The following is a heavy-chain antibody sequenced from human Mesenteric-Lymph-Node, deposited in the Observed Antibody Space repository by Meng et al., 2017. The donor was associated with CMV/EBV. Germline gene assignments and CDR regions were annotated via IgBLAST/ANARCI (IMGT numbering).Heavy chain of an antibody. CDR3: ARSDASIYYYYNGMDV. J-gene: IGHJ6*02. Sequence: GESLKISCAASGFTFGSYGMSWVRQAPGKGLEWVSYISASSVTIYYADSVKGRFTISRDNAKNSLYLQMNSLRAEDTAVYFCARSDASIYYYYNGMDVWGQGTTVTVSS. D-gene: IGHD2-2*02. V-gene: IGHV3-48*04. CDR2: ISASSVTI. CDR1: GFTFGSYG.